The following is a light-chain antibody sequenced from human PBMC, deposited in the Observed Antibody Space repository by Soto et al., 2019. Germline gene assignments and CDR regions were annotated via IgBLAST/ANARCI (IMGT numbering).Light chain of an antibody. J-gene: IGKJ5*01. V-gene: IGKV3D-20*02. Sequence: EIVMTPSAATLSLSPGGRGMLFCRASQSFSSHFLAWYQQKPGQAPRLLIYDASNRATGIPARFGGSGSGTEFTLTISSLQPEDFATYYWQQRNSYPITCGQGTRWRL. CDR3: QQRNSYPIT. CDR1: QSFSSHF. CDR2: DAS.